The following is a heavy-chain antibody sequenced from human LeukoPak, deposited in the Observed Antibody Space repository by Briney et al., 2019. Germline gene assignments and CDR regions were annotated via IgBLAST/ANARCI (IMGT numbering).Heavy chain of an antibody. D-gene: IGHD2-15*01. V-gene: IGHV3-48*03. CDR2: ISNSGATI. J-gene: IGHJ3*01. CDR3: ARKGCFGSRCHDASDV. Sequence: PGGSLRLSCAASGFTFSYYEMNWVRQAPGKGLEWVSYISNSGATIYYADSVKGRFTISRDNAKNSLYLQMTSLRAEDTAVYYCARKGCFGSRCHDASDVWGQGTMVTVSS. CDR1: GFTFSYYE.